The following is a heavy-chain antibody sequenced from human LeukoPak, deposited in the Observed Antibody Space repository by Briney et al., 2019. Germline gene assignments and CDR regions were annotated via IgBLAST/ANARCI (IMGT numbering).Heavy chain of an antibody. D-gene: IGHD5-18*01. J-gene: IGHJ3*02. CDR3: ARYSYGYKDAFDI. Sequence: GGSLRLSCAASGFTFSSYAMHWVRQAPGKGLEWVSYISSSGSTIYYADSVKGRFTISRDNAKNSLYLQMNSLRAEDTAVYYCARYSYGYKDAFDIWGQGTMVTVSS. CDR2: ISSSGSTI. V-gene: IGHV3-48*04. CDR1: GFTFSSYA.